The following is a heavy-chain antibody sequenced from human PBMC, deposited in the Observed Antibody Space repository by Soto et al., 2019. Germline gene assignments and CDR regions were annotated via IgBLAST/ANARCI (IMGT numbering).Heavy chain of an antibody. CDR1: GGSISSSSYY. V-gene: IGHV4-39*01. Sequence: PSETLSLTCTVSGGSISSSSYYWGWIRQPPGKGLEWIGSIYYSGSTYYNPSLKSRVTISVDTSKNQFSLKLSSVTAADTAVYYCAGLPGAAAGIWFDPWGQGTLVTVSS. J-gene: IGHJ5*02. CDR3: AGLPGAAAGIWFDP. CDR2: IYYSGST. D-gene: IGHD6-13*01.